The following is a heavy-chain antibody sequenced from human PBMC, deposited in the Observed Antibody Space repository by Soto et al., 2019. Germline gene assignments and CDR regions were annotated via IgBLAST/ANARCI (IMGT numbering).Heavy chain of an antibody. CDR3: ARETGYTTTWTNWFDP. Sequence: LRLSCAASGFTFSSYTMNWVRQAPGKGLEWVSSISSSGDYTYYADSMKGRVTISRDNAKNSLYLRVTSLRAEDTAFYYCARETGYTTTWTNWFDPWGQGTLVTSPQ. CDR2: ISSSGDYT. CDR1: GFTFSSYT. J-gene: IGHJ5*02. D-gene: IGHD6-13*01. V-gene: IGHV3-21*01.